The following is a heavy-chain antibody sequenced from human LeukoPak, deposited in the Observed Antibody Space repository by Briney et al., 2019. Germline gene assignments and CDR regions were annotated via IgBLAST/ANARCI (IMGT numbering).Heavy chain of an antibody. D-gene: IGHD5-12*01. CDR3: AKEGGKYIGYGGSYYYGVDV. J-gene: IGHJ6*02. CDR2: ISISGSTI. V-gene: IGHV3-48*03. CDR1: GFTFSSYA. Sequence: GGFLRLSCAASGFTFSSYAMNWVRQAPGKGLEWVSCISISGSTIYYADSVEGRFTVSRDNSKNSLYLQMNSLRVEDTAVYYCAKEGGKYIGYGGSYYYGVDVWGQGNTVTVSS.